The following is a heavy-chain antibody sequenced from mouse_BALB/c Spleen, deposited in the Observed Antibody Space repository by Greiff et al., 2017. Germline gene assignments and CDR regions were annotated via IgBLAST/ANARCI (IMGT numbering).Heavy chain of an antibody. CDR1: GFNIKDTY. D-gene: IGHD2-1*01. J-gene: IGHJ1*01. V-gene: IGHV14-3*02. Sequence: EVQLQQSGAELVKPGASVKLSCTASGFNIKDTYMHWVKQRPEQGLEWIGRIDPANGNTKYDPKFQGKATITADTSSNTAYLQLSSLTSEDTAVYYCARSGGNWDWYFDVWGAGTTVTVSS. CDR3: ARSGGNWDWYFDV. CDR2: IDPANGNT.